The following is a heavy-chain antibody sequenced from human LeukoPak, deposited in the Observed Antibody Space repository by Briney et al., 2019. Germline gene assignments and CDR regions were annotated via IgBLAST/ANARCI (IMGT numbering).Heavy chain of an antibody. D-gene: IGHD3-22*01. J-gene: IGHJ4*02. CDR1: GFTVSSNY. Sequence: GGSLRLSCAASGFTVSSNYMSWVRQAPGKGLEWVSVIYSGGSTYYADSVKGRFTISRDNSKNTLYLQMNSLRAEDTAVYYCARDRTEKYYYDSSGYYDCWGQGTLVTVSS. CDR3: ARDRTEKYYYDSSGYYDC. CDR2: IYSGGST. V-gene: IGHV3-66*01.